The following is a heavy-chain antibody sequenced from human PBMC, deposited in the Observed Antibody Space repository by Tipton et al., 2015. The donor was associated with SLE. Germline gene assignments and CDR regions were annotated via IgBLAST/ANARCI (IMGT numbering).Heavy chain of an antibody. Sequence: TLSLTCTVSGGSISSYYWCWIRQPPGKGLEWIGYIYYSGNTNSNPSLKSRVTISLDTSKNQLSLKLSSVTAADTAVYYCTRERFSSSGFYWCFDLWGRSTLVTVSS. J-gene: IGHJ2*01. V-gene: IGHV4-59*01. CDR3: TRERFSSSGFYWCFDL. CDR1: GGSISSYY. CDR2: IYYSGNT. D-gene: IGHD6-13*01.